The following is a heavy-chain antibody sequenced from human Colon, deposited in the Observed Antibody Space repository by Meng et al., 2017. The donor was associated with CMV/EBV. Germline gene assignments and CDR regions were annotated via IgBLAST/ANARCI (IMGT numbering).Heavy chain of an antibody. Sequence: GESLKISCAASGFTFVSYVMSWVRQAPGKGLEWVSSLGSSGDNTYYTDAVKGRFTISRDNSKNMLFLEMNNLRGEDTAIYYCVKGEHLVCQHWGQGTLVTVSS. CDR2: LGSSGDNT. D-gene: IGHD6-6*01. CDR3: VKGEHLVCQH. J-gene: IGHJ1*01. CDR1: GFTFVSYV. V-gene: IGHV3-23*01.